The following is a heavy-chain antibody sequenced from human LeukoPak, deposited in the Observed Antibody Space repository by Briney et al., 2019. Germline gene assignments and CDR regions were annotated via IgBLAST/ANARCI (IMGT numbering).Heavy chain of an antibody. V-gene: IGHV3-7*01. D-gene: IGHD3-16*01. J-gene: IGHJ4*02. CDR3: ARGSMHVYHLYTDY. Sequence: GGSLRLSCAASGFTFSSYAMSWVRQAPGQGLEWVASIKQDGSERYYVDSVKGRFTISRDNAKNSLFLQLSSLRVEDTAVYYCARGSMHVYHLYTDYWGQGTLVTDSS. CDR2: IKQDGSER. CDR1: GFTFSSYA.